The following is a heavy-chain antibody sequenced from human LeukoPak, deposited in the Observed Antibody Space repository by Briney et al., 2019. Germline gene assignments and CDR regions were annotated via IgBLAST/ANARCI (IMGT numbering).Heavy chain of an antibody. Sequence: GGSLRLSCAASGFTFGTYAMSWVRQAPGKGLEWVSLIIGSGNSIHYADSVKGRFTISRDNFKNTVFLRLNSLRPEDTAVYYCAKHGDNVWGSFRFGLDYWGQGTLVTVSS. V-gene: IGHV3-23*01. CDR1: GFTFGTYA. J-gene: IGHJ4*02. D-gene: IGHD3-16*02. CDR3: AKHGDNVWGSFRFGLDY. CDR2: IIGSGNSI.